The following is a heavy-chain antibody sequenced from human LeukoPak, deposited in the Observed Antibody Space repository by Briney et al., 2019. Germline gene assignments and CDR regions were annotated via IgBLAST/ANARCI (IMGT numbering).Heavy chain of an antibody. CDR2: IGSDGSTT. V-gene: IGHV3-74*01. Sequence: PGGSLRLSCVASGFTFSSYWMHWVRQPPGNGQVWVSRIGSDGSTTTYADSVKGRFTISRDNAKNTLYLQMNSLRAEDTAVYYCARERSGSSGYYSAIDSWGQGTLVTVSS. D-gene: IGHD3-22*01. J-gene: IGHJ4*02. CDR1: GFTFSSYW. CDR3: ARERSGSSGYYSAIDS.